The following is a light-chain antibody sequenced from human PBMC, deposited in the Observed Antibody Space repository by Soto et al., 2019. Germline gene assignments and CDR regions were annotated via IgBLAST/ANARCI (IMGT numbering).Light chain of an antibody. CDR2: SNN. CDR1: SSNIGSNT. V-gene: IGLV1-44*01. CDR3: AAWDDSLNGYV. Sequence: QSVLTQPPSASGTPGQRVTISCSGSSSNIGSNTVNWYQQLPGTAPKLLIYSNNQRPSGVPERFSGSKSGTSASLAISGLQSEDEADYYCAAWDDSLNGYVFGKGTKVT. J-gene: IGLJ1*01.